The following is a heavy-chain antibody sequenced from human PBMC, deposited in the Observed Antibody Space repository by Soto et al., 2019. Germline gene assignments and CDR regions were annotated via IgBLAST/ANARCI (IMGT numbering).Heavy chain of an antibody. D-gene: IGHD6-13*01. Sequence: EVQLLESGGGLVQPGGSLRLSCAASGFTFSSYAMSWVRQAPGKGLEWVSAISGSGGSTYYADSVKGRFTISRDNSKDTLYLQMSGLRAEDTAVYYCAKPSSSWGNAFDSWGRGTLVTVSS. V-gene: IGHV3-23*01. CDR2: ISGSGGST. CDR1: GFTFSSYA. J-gene: IGHJ4*02. CDR3: AKPSSSWGNAFDS.